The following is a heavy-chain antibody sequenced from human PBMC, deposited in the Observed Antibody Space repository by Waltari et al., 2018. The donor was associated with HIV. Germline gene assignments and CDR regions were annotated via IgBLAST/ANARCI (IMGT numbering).Heavy chain of an antibody. Sequence: QVQLVQSGAEVKKPGASVKVSCKASGYTFTSYDINWVRQATGQGLEWMGWKNPNNGNTGYAQKFQGRATMTRNTPISTAYMELNSLRSEDTAVYYCARGRNMIRGKYYYYYGMDVWGQGTTVTVSS. J-gene: IGHJ6*02. CDR1: GYTFTSYD. D-gene: IGHD3-10*01. CDR3: ARGRNMIRGKYYYYYGMDV. V-gene: IGHV1-8*01. CDR2: KNPNNGNT.